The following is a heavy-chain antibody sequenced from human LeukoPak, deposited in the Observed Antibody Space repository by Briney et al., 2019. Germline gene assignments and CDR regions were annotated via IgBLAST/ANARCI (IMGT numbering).Heavy chain of an antibody. CDR3: ARDRAFYSGYDYFDC. Sequence: PGGSLRLSCAASGFTFSDYEMHWVRQAPGKGLEWVSYISSGGSSIYYADSVKGRFTISRDNAKNSLYLQMNSLRAEDTAVYYCARDRAFYSGYDYFDCWGQGTLVTVSS. V-gene: IGHV3-48*03. CDR2: ISSGGSSI. D-gene: IGHD5-12*01. J-gene: IGHJ4*02. CDR1: GFTFSDYE.